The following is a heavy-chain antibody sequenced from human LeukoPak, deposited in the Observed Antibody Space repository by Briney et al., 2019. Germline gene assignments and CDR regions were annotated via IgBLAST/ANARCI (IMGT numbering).Heavy chain of an antibody. Sequence: GGSLTLACAASGFTFSSYAMSWVRHAPGKGLECVSSISGGGGITFYTDSVKGRFTISRDSSDNTLYLQMNSLRAEDTAIYYCAKLTGRQPPRDGFDIWGRGTMVTVST. J-gene: IGHJ3*02. V-gene: IGHV3-23*01. CDR1: GFTFSSYA. CDR3: AKLTGRQPPRDGFDI. CDR2: ISGGGGIT. D-gene: IGHD1-14*01.